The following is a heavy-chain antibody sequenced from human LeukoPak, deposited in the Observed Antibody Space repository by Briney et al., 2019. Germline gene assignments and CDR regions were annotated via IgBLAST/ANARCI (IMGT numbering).Heavy chain of an antibody. V-gene: IGHV4-59*01. CDR2: IYYTGNT. D-gene: IGHD3-22*01. CDR3: ARGVDYYDSSYYLDY. Sequence: SETLSLTCTVSGGSLSSYYWSWVRQPPGKGLEWIGYIYYTGNTNYNPSLKSRVTISIDTSKNQFSLKLTSVTATDTAVYYCARGVDYYDSSYYLDYWGQGTVVTVSS. CDR1: GGSLSSYY. J-gene: IGHJ4*02.